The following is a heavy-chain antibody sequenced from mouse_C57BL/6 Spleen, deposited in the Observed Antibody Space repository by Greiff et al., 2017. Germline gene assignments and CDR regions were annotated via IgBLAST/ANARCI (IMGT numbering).Heavy chain of an antibody. Sequence: QVQLQQPGAELVKPGASVKVSCKASGYTFTSYWMHWVKQRPGQGLEWIGRIHPSDSDTNYNQKFKGKATVTVDKSSSTAYMQLSSLTSEDSAVYYCSTSSILDVSDAMDYWGQGTSVTVSS. V-gene: IGHV1-74*01. CDR1: GYTFTSYW. D-gene: IGHD6-2*01. CDR2: IHPSDSDT. J-gene: IGHJ4*01. CDR3: STSSILDVSDAMDY.